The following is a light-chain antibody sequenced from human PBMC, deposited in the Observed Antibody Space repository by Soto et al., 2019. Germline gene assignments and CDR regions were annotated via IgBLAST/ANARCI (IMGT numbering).Light chain of an antibody. CDR3: QSYDSSMTAVA. CDR2: DNA. CDR1: SSNIGAGYD. V-gene: IGLV1-40*01. Sequence: QSVLTQPPSVSGAPGQRVTISCTGSSSNIGAGYDVHWYRQLPGTAPKLLIYDNANRPSGVPDRFSGSKSDTSASLDITGLQAEDEADYYCQSYDSSMTAVAFGGGTKLTVL. J-gene: IGLJ2*01.